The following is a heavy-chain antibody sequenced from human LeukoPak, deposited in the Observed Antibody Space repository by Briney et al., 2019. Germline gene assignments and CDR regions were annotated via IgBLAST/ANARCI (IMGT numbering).Heavy chain of an antibody. CDR2: INTDGSST. Sequence: GGSLRLSCAASGFTFSNYWMHWVRQAPGKGLVWVSRINTDGSSTDYADSVKGRFTISRDNAKNTLYLQMNGLRAEDTAVYYCARDVGYCSGGSCYPYYFDYWGQGTLVTVSS. CDR3: ARDVGYCSGGSCYPYYFDY. J-gene: IGHJ4*02. D-gene: IGHD2-15*01. CDR1: GFTFSNYW. V-gene: IGHV3-74*01.